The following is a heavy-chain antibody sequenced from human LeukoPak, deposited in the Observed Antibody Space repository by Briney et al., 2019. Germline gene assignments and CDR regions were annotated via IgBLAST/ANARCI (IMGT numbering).Heavy chain of an antibody. D-gene: IGHD1-26*01. CDR3: ARMSGSGSYFDY. V-gene: IGHV3-21*01. CDR2: ISTSSTYI. Sequence: GSLRLSCAASGFTFSRNNMNWVRQAPGKGLEWVSSISTSSTYIYYADSVKGRFTISRDNAKNSLSLQMNSLRAEDTAVYYCARMSGSGSYFDYWGQGTLVTVSS. CDR1: GFTFSRNN. J-gene: IGHJ4*02.